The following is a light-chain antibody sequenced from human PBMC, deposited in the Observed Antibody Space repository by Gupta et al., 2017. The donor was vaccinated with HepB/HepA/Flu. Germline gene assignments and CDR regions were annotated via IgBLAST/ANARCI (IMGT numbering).Light chain of an antibody. CDR3: QQEDSLPLT. J-gene: IGKJ4*01. CDR1: QDIREF. Sequence: DILLTQSPSSLSASVGDRVTITCQASQDIREFLNWYQQRPGKAPRLLIYATSNLETGVPSRFSGSGSGTHFSLSISGLQPDDVATYYCQQEDSLPLTFGGGTTV. CDR2: ATS. V-gene: IGKV1-33*01.